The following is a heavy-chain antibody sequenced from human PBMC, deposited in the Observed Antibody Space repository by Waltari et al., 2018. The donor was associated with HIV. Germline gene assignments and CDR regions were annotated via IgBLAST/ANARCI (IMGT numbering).Heavy chain of an antibody. V-gene: IGHV4-39*01. D-gene: IGHD6-19*01. J-gene: IGHJ4*02. CDR3: VRHGGGWAPGDFAD. CDR1: GGSISSSSYY. CDR2: IYSSGTT. Sequence: QLQLQESGPGLVKPSETLSLTCTVSGGSISSSSYYWGWISQAPGKGLEWIGSIYSSGTTAYIPSLYSRVPLSVDPSKKQFSLKLSSGTAADTAVYHCVRHGGGWAPGDFADGGQGTLVTGSS.